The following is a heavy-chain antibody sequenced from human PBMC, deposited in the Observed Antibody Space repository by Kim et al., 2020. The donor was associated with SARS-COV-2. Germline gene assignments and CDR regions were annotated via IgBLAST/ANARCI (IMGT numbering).Heavy chain of an antibody. J-gene: IGHJ4*02. V-gene: IGHV3-23*01. Sequence: GGSLRLSCEASGFTFSNSAMSWVRQAPGKGLEWVTTLSRSGAITYYADSVKGRFTISRDTSNNTLFLRMDGLRADDSAMYFCGKLVSYDRGADCWGRGTL. D-gene: IGHD3-22*01. CDR2: LSRSGAIT. CDR1: GFTFSNSA. CDR3: GKLVSYDRGADC.